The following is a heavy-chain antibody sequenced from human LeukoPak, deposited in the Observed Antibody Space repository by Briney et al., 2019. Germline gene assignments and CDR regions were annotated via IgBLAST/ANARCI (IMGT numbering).Heavy chain of an antibody. J-gene: IGHJ3*01. CDR2: ITSGGAP. V-gene: IGHV3-23*01. CDR3: ARDPKADYIGAFEF. D-gene: IGHD4-11*01. Sequence: GGSLRLSCAAPGFTFSNYAVMWVRQAPGQGLEWVSAITSGGAPRYADSVKGRFTISRDNSKNTLYLQMNSPRAEDTAQYFCARDPKADYIGAFEFWGRGTVVTVSS. CDR1: GFTFSNYA.